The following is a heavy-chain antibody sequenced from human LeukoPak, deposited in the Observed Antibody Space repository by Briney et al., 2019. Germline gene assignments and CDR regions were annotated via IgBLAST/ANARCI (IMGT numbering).Heavy chain of an antibody. V-gene: IGHV3-33*01. Sequence: GGSLSLSCAASGFTLSTYGMHGVRQAPGKGLEWVAVIWHDGSNKYYGDSEKRGFSISRDNHENTLYLKVNALRAEDTAVYYCARDLYVGSGRNYIAHWGQGTLVTVSS. CDR3: ARDLYVGSGRNYIAH. J-gene: IGHJ5*02. CDR1: GFTLSTYG. D-gene: IGHD3-10*01. CDR2: IWHDGSNK.